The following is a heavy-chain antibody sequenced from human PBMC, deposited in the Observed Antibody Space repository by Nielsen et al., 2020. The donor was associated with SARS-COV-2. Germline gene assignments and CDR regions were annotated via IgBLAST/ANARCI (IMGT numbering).Heavy chain of an antibody. CDR1: GYTFTSYG. D-gene: IGHD6-13*01. V-gene: IGHV1-18*01. J-gene: IGHJ3*02. CDR2: ISGYNGYT. Sequence: ASVKVSCKASGYTFTSYGINWVRQAPGQGLEWMGWISGYNGYTNYAQRLQGRVTMTTDTSTSTAYMELSSLRSEDTAVYYCAGSMTEQQLIRIWGQGTMVTVSS. CDR3: AGSMTEQQLIRI.